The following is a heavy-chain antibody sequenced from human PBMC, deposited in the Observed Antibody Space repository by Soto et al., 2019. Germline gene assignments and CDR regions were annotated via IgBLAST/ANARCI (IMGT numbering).Heavy chain of an antibody. D-gene: IGHD6-13*01. CDR1: GGSISSGGYY. V-gene: IGHV4-31*03. CDR3: ARSPRASSSRNWFDP. J-gene: IGHJ5*02. Sequence: SETLSLTCTVSGGSISSGGYYWSWIRQHPGKGLEWIGYIYYSGSTYYNPSLKSRVTISVDTSKNQFSLELSSLRSEDTAVYYCARSPRASSSRNWFDPWGQGTLVTVSS. CDR2: IYYSGST.